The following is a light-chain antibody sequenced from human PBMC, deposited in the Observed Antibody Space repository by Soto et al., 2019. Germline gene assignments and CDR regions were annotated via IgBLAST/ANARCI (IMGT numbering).Light chain of an antibody. V-gene: IGLV2-8*01. CDR3: SSYACDNFYV. CDR2: DVG. CDR1: SSDVGGYNF. J-gene: IGLJ1*01. Sequence: QSALTQPPSASGSPGQSVTISCTGTSSDVGGYNFVSWYQHLPGKAPKLIIYDVGERPSGVPDRFSGSKSGNTASLTVSGLQAEDEADYYCSSYACDNFYVFGPGTKLTVL.